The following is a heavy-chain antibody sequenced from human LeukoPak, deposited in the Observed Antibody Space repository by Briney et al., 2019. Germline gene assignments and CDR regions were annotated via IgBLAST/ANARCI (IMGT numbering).Heavy chain of an antibody. CDR2: IIHIFGTA. V-gene: IGHV1-69*13. J-gene: IGHJ6*03. CDR3: ARVYYEYVWGSFPLYYYMDV. D-gene: IGHD3-16*01. Sequence: GASVKLSCTASGYTFNTYGLSWVRQAPGQGLEWMGGIIHIFGTANYAQKFQGRATITADESTSTAYMELSSLRSEDTAVYYCARVYYEYVWGSFPLYYYMDVWGKGTTVTISS. CDR1: GYTFNTYG.